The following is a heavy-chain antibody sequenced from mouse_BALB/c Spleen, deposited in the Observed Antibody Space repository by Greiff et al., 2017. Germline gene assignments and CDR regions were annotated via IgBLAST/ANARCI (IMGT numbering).Heavy chain of an antibody. V-gene: IGHV5-12-2*01. J-gene: IGHJ2*01. D-gene: IGHD2-1*01. Sequence: EVQRVESGGGLVQPGGSLKLSCAASGFTFSSYTMSWVRQTPEKRLEWVAYISNGGGSTYYPDTVKGRFTISRDNAKNTLYLQMSSLKSEDTAMYYCARQKGYGNFFFDYWGQGTTLTVSS. CDR2: ISNGGGST. CDR3: ARQKGYGNFFFDY. CDR1: GFTFSSYT.